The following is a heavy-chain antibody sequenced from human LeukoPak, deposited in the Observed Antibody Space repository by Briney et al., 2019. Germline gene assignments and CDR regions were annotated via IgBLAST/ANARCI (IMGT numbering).Heavy chain of an antibody. CDR3: AKAPDGYSYAQ. D-gene: IGHD5-18*01. V-gene: IGHV3-11*04. CDR2: IGRSGTTI. Sequence: GGSLRLSCAASGFTFSDYYMSWIRQVPGKGLEWVSYIGRSGTTIHYADSVKGRFTISWDNAKKSLYLQMNSLRAEDTAVYYCAKAPDGYSYAQWGQGTLVTVSS. CDR1: GFTFSDYY. J-gene: IGHJ4*02.